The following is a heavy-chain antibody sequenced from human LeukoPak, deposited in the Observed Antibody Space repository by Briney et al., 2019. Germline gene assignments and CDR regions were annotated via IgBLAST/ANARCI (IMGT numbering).Heavy chain of an antibody. CDR2: IYYSGST. D-gene: IGHD4-17*01. Sequence: SEALSLTCTVSGGSISSYYWSWIRQPPGKGLEWIGYIYYSGSTNYNPSLKSRVTISVQTSKNQFSLKLSSVTAADTAVYYCARGLNRNDYGDYGYWGQGTLVTVSS. CDR1: GGSISSYY. CDR3: ARGLNRNDYGDYGY. J-gene: IGHJ4*02. V-gene: IGHV4-59*01.